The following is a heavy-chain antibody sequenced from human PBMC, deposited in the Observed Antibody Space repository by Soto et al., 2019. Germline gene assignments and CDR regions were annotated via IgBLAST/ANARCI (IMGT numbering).Heavy chain of an antibody. V-gene: IGHV1-18*04. CDR2: ISAYNGNT. CDR3: ALRPTYPPDYDFWCCYSLNDAFDI. CDR1: GYTFTSYG. Sequence: GASVKVSCKASGYTFTSYGISWVRQAPGQRLEWMGWISAYNGNTHYAQKLQGRVTMTTETSTSTAYMELRSLRSDDTAVYYCALRPTYPPDYDFWCCYSLNDAFDIWGQGTMVTVSS. D-gene: IGHD3-3*01. J-gene: IGHJ3*02.